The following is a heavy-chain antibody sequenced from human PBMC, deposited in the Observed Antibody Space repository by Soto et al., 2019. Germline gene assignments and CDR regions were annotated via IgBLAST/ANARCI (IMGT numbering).Heavy chain of an antibody. CDR1: GYTFTSYA. D-gene: IGHD2-15*01. J-gene: IGHJ3*02. CDR3: AREEYCSGGSCLGAFDS. Sequence: ASVKVSCKASGYTFTSYAMHWVRQAPGQGLEWMGWINPNSGGTKYAQKFQGWVTMTRDTSASTAYMELSRLRSDDTAVYYCAREEYCSGGSCLGAFDSWSQGTMVTVSS. V-gene: IGHV1-2*04. CDR2: INPNSGGT.